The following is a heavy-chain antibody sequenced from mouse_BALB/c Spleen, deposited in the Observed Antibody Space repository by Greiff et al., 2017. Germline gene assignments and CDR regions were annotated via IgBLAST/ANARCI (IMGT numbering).Heavy chain of an antibody. D-gene: IGHD2-2*01. CDR3: ARELCLRCAMDY. V-gene: IGHV2-9*02. CDR1: GFSLTSYG. CDR2: IWAGGST. Sequence: QVQLKESGPGLVAPSQSLSITCTVSGFSLTSYGVHWVRQPPGKGLEWLGVIWAGGSTNYNSALMSRLSISKDNSKSQVFLKMNSLQTDDTAMYYCARELCLRCAMDYWGQGTSVTVSS. J-gene: IGHJ4*01.